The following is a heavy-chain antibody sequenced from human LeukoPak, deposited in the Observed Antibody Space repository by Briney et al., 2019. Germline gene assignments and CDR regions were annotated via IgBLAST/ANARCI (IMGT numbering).Heavy chain of an antibody. CDR2: IYYSGST. CDR1: GGSTSSYY. V-gene: IGHV4-59*08. D-gene: IGHD6-19*01. Sequence: PSETLSLTCTVSGGSTSSYYWSWIRQPPGKGLEWIGYIYYSGSTNYNPSLKSRLTISIDTSKNQFSLKLSSVTAADTAVYYCARHSGAGTGFVYWGRGTLVTVSS. J-gene: IGHJ4*02. CDR3: ARHSGAGTGFVY.